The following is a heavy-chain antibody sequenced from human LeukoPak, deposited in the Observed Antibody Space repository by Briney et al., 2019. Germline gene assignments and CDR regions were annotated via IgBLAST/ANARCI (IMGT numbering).Heavy chain of an antibody. CDR2: ISYDGSNK. J-gene: IGHJ6*03. Sequence: PGGSLRLSCAASGFTFSSYSMNWVRQAPGKGLEWVAVISYDGSNKYYADSVKGRFTISRDNSKSTLFLQMNSPSAEDTAVYYCARGIAATNYMDVWGKGTTVTVSS. V-gene: IGHV3-30*03. CDR3: ARGIAATNYMDV. D-gene: IGHD6-13*01. CDR1: GFTFSSYS.